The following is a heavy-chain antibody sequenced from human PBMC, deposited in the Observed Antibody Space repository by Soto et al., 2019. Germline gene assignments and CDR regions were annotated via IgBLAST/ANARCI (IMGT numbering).Heavy chain of an antibody. CDR2: VYYSGTT. J-gene: IGHJ4*02. CDR1: SGFVSPPSHY. CDR3: ATVPLPGVAVSDVYYSDS. D-gene: IGHD6-19*01. Sequence: PPENLRLTYTVSSGFVSPPSHYLSWLRQPTEKGLELIGYVYYSGTTYYNRSLQGRVTVSVDRSRNQFSLRMRSVTAAATAVYYGATVPLPGVAVSDVYYSDSWGLGTHGTGS. V-gene: IGHV4-61*01.